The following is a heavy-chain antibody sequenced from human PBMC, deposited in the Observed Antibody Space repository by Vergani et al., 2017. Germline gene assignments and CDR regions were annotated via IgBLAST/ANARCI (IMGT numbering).Heavy chain of an antibody. CDR2: INPNSGGT. V-gene: IGHV1-2*02. J-gene: IGHJ3*02. CDR3: AREVGYDAFDI. CDR1: GYTFTGYY. Sequence: QVQLVQSGAEVKKPGASVKVSCKASGYTFTGYYMHWVRQAPGQGLEWMGWINPNSGGTNYAQKFQGRVTITRDTSSSTAYMELISLSSDATAVYYCAREVGYDAFDIWGQGTMVTVSS. D-gene: IGHD5-12*01.